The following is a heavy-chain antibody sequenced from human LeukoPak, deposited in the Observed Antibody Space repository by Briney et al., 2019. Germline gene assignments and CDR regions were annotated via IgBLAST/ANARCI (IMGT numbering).Heavy chain of an antibody. D-gene: IGHD2-2*01. CDR3: ARVRNVVVPAANHVDY. V-gene: IGHV4-31*03. J-gene: IGHJ4*02. Sequence: SETLSLTCTVSGGSISSGGYYWSWIRQHPGKGLEWIGYIYYSGSTYYNPSLKSRVTISVDTSKNQFSLKLSSVTAADTAVYYCARVRNVVVPAANHVDYWGQGTLVTVSS. CDR2: IYYSGST. CDR1: GGSISSGGYY.